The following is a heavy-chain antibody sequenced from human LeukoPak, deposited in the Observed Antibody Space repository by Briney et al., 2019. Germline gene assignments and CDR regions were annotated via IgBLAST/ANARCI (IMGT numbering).Heavy chain of an antibody. Sequence: SVKVSCKASGGTFSSYAISWVRQAPGQGLEWMGGIIPIVGTANYAQKFQGRVTITADKSTSTAYIELSSLRSEDTAVYYCATRFYDYVWGSYRYTNYYYMDVWGKGTTVTVSS. CDR3: ATRFYDYVWGSYRYTNYYYMDV. V-gene: IGHV1-69*06. J-gene: IGHJ6*03. CDR2: IIPIVGTA. CDR1: GGTFSSYA. D-gene: IGHD3-16*02.